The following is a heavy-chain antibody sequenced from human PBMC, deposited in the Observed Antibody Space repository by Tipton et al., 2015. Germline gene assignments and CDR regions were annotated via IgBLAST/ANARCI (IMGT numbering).Heavy chain of an antibody. CDR3: AKTHGAYDWYLDH. D-gene: IGHD5-12*01. Sequence: TLSLTCTVSGDSVSHYYWSWIRQPPGKGLEWIGYIYYSGSTNYNPSLQSRVTISVDTSKNQFSLKLSSVTAADTAVYYCAKTHGAYDWYLDHWGQGTLVTVSS. V-gene: IGHV4-59*02. J-gene: IGHJ4*02. CDR2: IYYSGST. CDR1: GDSVSHYY.